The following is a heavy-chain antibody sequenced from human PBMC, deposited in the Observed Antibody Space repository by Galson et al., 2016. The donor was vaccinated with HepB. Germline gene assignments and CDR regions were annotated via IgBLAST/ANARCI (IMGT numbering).Heavy chain of an antibody. Sequence: SLRLSCAASGFTFNDYAMHWVRQAPGKGLEWVSGIWWNSGHTGYAASVRGRFTISRDSTKSSLSLQMKSLRPEDTALYYCAKVRSTLLDDQRKGGDSVDFWGKGTVVTVSS. CDR1: GFTFNDYA. CDR2: IWWNSGHT. D-gene: IGHD2-21*01. CDR3: AKVRSTLLDDQRKGGDSVDF. V-gene: IGHV3-9*01. J-gene: IGHJ3*01.